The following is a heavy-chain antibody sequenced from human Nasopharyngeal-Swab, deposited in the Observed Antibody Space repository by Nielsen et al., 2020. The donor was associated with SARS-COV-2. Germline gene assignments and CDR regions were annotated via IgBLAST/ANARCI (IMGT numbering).Heavy chain of an antibody. D-gene: IGHD6-13*01. J-gene: IGHJ4*02. CDR3: AREAAGTGSYPDY. CDR2: IWYDGSNK. CDR1: RFTFSSYG. V-gene: IGHV3-33*01. Sequence: GGSLRLSCAASRFTFSSYGMHWVRQAPGKGLEWVAVIWYDGSNKYYADSVKGRFTISRDNSKNTLYLQMNSLRAEDTAVYYCAREAAGTGSYPDYWGQGTLVTVSS.